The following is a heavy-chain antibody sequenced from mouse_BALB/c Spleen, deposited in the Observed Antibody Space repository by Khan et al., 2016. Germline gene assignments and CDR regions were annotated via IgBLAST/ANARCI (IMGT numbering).Heavy chain of an antibody. CDR1: GYTFTNYG. CDR3: ARMVYYGDSYDVVDH. D-gene: IGHD1-1*01. CDR2: TNAYTGES. Sequence: QIQLVQSGPELKKPGETVKISCKASGYTFTNYGMNWVKHAPGKGFKWLGWTNAYTGESTYPDDFKGRFAYSLETSVSRAYLHINTLKNEDMATDFCARMVYYGDSYDVVDHWAPGTSDPVSS. J-gene: IGHJ4*01. V-gene: IGHV9-1*02.